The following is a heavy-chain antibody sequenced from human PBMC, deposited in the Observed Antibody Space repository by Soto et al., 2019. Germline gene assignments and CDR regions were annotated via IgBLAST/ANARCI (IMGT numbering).Heavy chain of an antibody. D-gene: IGHD2-8*02. V-gene: IGHV3-66*01. CDR3: ALHCTGGNCFGY. Sequence: EVQVVESGGGLAQPGGSLRLSCAASGFTVSSSYMNWVRQAQGKRLEWVSVIYAGGDTFYADSVKGRFTISRDNSDNTLYLLMNSRRVEDTAVYYCALHCTGGNCFGYWGQGTLVTVSS. J-gene: IGHJ4*02. CDR2: IYAGGDT. CDR1: GFTVSSSY.